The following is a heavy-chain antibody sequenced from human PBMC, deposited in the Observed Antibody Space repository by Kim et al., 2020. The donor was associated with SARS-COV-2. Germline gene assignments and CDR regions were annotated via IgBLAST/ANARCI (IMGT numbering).Heavy chain of an antibody. V-gene: IGHV4-4*02. CDR3: ARAYRSGWYGGYYYGMDV. CDR2: IYHSGST. CDR1: GGSISSSNW. D-gene: IGHD6-19*01. J-gene: IGHJ6*02. Sequence: SETLSLTCAVSGGSISSSNWWSWVRQPPGKGLEWIGEIYHSGSTNHNPSLKSRVTISVDKSKNQFSLKLSSVTAADTAVYYCARAYRSGWYGGYYYGMDVWGQGTTVTVSS.